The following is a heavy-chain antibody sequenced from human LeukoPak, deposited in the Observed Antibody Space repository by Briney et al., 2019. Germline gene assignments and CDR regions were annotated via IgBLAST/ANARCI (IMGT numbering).Heavy chain of an antibody. CDR3: AKASGSPYYFDY. CDR2: ISANGGAT. J-gene: IGHJ4*02. D-gene: IGHD3-10*01. CDR1: GXTFSNFA. Sequence: PGGSLRLSCAASGXTFSNFAMSWVRQAPGKGLECVSLISANGGATYYADSVKGRFTIFRDNSKSTLYLQMNSLRADDTAVYYCAKASGSPYYFDYWGQGTLVTVSS. V-gene: IGHV3-23*01.